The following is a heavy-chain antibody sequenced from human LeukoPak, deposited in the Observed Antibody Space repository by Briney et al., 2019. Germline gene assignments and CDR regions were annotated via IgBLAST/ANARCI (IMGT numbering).Heavy chain of an antibody. J-gene: IGHJ4*02. D-gene: IGHD5-24*01. V-gene: IGHV3-53*01. CDR1: GFPVSSNY. Sequence: PGGPLRPSCPAPGFPVSSNYMTWVRQPPGKGLEWVSVIYTGGSAYHATSLNARFTISPDNSKNTLYLKMNSLRAEDTAMYYCARDGDGYNPTLFDYWGQGTLVTVSS. CDR2: IYTGGSA. CDR3: ARDGDGYNPTLFDY.